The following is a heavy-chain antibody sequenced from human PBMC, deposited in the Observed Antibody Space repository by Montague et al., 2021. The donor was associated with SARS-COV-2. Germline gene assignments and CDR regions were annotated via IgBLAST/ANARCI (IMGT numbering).Heavy chain of an antibody. CDR2: VYHTGST. CDR3: VREKYYFDDSGSK. V-gene: IGHV4-61*01. D-gene: IGHD3-22*01. Sequence: LVKPTQTLTLTCTFSGFSLSTPNVGVGWIRQPPGKGLEWIGYVYHTGSTNYNPSLKSRVALSIDTSKNQFSLNLTSVTAADTAVYYCVREKYYFDDSGSKWGQGTLVTV. CDR1: GFSLSTPNVG. J-gene: IGHJ4*02.